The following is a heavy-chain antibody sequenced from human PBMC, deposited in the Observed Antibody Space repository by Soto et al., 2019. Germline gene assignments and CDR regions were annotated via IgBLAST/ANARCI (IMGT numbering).Heavy chain of an antibody. CDR1: GFTFNRFW. Sequence: GGSLRLSCVSSGFTFNRFWMIWVRQAPGKGLEWVANIKQDGSEKNYVDFVKGRFTISRDNGKNSLFLQMSSLRVDDTAVYYCARDLAGLDHWGQGTLVTVSS. CDR3: ARDLAGLDH. J-gene: IGHJ4*02. CDR2: IKQDGSEK. V-gene: IGHV3-7*05.